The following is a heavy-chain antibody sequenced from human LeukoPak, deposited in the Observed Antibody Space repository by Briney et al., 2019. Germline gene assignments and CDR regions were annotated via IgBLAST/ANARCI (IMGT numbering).Heavy chain of an antibody. D-gene: IGHD1-1*01. CDR3: ARVNARAFFDY. J-gene: IGHJ4*02. V-gene: IGHV4-59*01. CDR1: GGSISSYY. CDR2: IYYSGST. Sequence: SETLSLTCTVSGGSISSYYWSWIRQPPGKGLEWIGYIYYSGSTNYNPSLKSRVTISVDTSKNQFSLKLSSVTAADTAVYYCARVNARAFFDYWGRGTLVTVSS.